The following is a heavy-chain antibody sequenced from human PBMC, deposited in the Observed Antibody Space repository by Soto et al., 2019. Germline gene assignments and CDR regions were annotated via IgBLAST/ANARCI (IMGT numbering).Heavy chain of an antibody. J-gene: IGHJ6*03. D-gene: IGHD5-12*01. CDR1: GFTFSSYG. Sequence: GGSLRLSCAASGFTFSSYGMHWVRQAPGKGLKWVAVISYDGSNKYYADSLKGRFTISRDNSKNTLYLQMNSLIAEDTAVYYCAKDYDARMDVWGKGTTVTVSS. V-gene: IGHV3-30*18. CDR2: ISYDGSNK. CDR3: AKDYDARMDV.